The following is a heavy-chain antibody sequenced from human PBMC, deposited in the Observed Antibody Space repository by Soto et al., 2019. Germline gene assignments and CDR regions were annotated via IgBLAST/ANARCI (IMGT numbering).Heavy chain of an antibody. V-gene: IGHV4-39*01. D-gene: IGHD3-16*01. CDR1: GGSISSNSDY. J-gene: IGHJ4*02. CDR3: ARHAAYESGWGKADGSDY. Sequence: QLQLQESGPGLVKPSETLSLACTVSGGSISSNSDYWDWIRQPPGKGLERIGSMYYSGATYHNPSRQSRVTICVDTSKNQFPRLLSSVTAADTAVYYWARHAAYESGWGKADGSDYWGQGTLVTVSS. CDR2: MYYSGAT.